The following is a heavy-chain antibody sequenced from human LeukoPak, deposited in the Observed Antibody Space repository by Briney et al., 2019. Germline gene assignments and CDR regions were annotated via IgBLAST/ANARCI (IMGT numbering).Heavy chain of an antibody. Sequence: PGGSLRLSCAASGFTFSSYGMHWVRQAPGKGLEWVSAISGSGGSTYYADSVKGRFTISRDNSKNTLYLQMNSLRAEDTAVYYCAKDHRSWPPMTIDYWGQGTLVTVSS. J-gene: IGHJ4*02. V-gene: IGHV3-23*01. CDR3: AKDHRSWPPMTIDY. D-gene: IGHD6-13*01. CDR2: ISGSGGST. CDR1: GFTFSSYG.